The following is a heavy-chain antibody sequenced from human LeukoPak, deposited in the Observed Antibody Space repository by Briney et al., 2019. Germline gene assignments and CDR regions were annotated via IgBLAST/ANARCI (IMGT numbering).Heavy chain of an antibody. D-gene: IGHD6-6*01. Sequence: PSETLSLTCTVSGGSISSSSYYWVWIRQPPGKGREWIGSIYYSGSTYYNPSLKSRVTISVDTSKNQFSLKLSSVTAADTAVYYCARDSSRRGSSIAARPYYWGQGTLVTVSS. V-gene: IGHV4-39*07. J-gene: IGHJ4*02. CDR1: GGSISSSSYY. CDR3: ARDSSRRGSSIAARPYY. CDR2: IYYSGST.